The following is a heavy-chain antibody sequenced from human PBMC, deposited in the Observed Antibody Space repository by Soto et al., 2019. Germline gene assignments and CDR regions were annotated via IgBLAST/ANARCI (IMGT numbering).Heavy chain of an antibody. D-gene: IGHD3-3*01. CDR2: ISAYNGNT. CDR1: GYTFTSYG. CDR3: ARESFTIFGVVIIDYGMDV. J-gene: IGHJ6*02. V-gene: IGHV1-18*04. Sequence: GASVKVSCKASGYTFTSYGISWVRQAPGQGLEWMGWISAYNGNTNYAQKLQGRVTMTTDTSTSTAYMELRSLRSDDTAVYYCARESFTIFGVVIIDYGMDVWGQGTTVTVSS.